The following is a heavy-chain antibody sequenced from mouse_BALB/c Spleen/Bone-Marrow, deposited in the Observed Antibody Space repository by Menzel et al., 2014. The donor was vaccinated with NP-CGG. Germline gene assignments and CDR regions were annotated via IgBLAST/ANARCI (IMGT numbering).Heavy chain of an antibody. Sequence: EVKLVESGGGLVQPGGSRKLSCAASGFTFSSFGMHWVRQAPEKGLEWVAYISSGSSTIHYADTVKGRFTISRDNPKNTLYLQMASLKSEDAAIYYCARCNACDAMDYWGQGTSVTVSS. CDR1: GFTFSSFG. CDR2: ISSGSSTI. CDR3: ARCNACDAMDY. V-gene: IGHV5-17*02. J-gene: IGHJ4*01.